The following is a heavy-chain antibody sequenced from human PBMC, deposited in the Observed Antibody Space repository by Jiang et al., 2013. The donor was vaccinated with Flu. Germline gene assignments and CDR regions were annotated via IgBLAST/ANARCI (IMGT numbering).Heavy chain of an antibody. CDR1: GGSISNYY. CDR2: AYYRVTT. D-gene: IGHD6-13*01. V-gene: IGHV4-59*12. Sequence: GPGLVKPSETLSLTCTVSGGSISNYYWSWIRQPPGKGLEWIGYAYYRVTTKYNPSLKSRATMSIDASRNQFSLKLSSVTAADTAVYYCARDGGRAAAGTTSFDYWGQGTLVTVSS. J-gene: IGHJ4*02. CDR3: ARDGGRAAAGTTSFDY.